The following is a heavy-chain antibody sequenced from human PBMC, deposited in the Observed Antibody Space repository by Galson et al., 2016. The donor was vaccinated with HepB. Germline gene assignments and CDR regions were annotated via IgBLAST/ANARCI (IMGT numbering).Heavy chain of an antibody. Sequence: SLRLSCAASGFFFSDYSMNWIRQAPGKGLEWVASMSATRDFIYYADSVKGRFTISSDNTKNSLYLQMRSLTAEDTAVYYCARDLGGSVTLNFYFYAMDVWGQGTTVTVSS. J-gene: IGHJ6*02. CDR3: ARDLGGSVTLNFYFYAMDV. V-gene: IGHV3-21*01. D-gene: IGHD2-15*01. CDR1: GFFFSDYS. CDR2: MSATRDFI.